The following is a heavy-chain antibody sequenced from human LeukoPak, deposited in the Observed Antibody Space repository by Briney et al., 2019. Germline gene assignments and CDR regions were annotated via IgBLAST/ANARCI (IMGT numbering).Heavy chain of an antibody. V-gene: IGHV4-4*02. D-gene: IGHD4-17*01. J-gene: IGHJ5*02. CDR3: ARSPQGTATTANWLDP. CDR2: IYHSGST. CDR1: GGSISSSNW. Sequence: SETLSLTCAVSGGSISSSNWWSWVRPPPGKGLEWIGEIYHSGSTNYNPSLKTRVTVSLDTSKNQFSLNLISVTAADTAVYYCARSPQGTATTANWLDPWGQGTLVTVSS.